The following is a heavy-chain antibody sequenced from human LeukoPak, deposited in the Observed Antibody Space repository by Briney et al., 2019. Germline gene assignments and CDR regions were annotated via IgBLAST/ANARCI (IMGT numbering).Heavy chain of an antibody. V-gene: IGHV4-30-2*01. J-gene: IGHJ3*02. D-gene: IGHD2-2*01. CDR1: GGSISSGGYY. CDR2: IYHSGST. CDR3: ARATKGAGIVVVRAFDI. Sequence: SETLSLTCTVSGGSISSGGYYWSWIRRPPGKGLEWIGYIYHSGSTYYNPSLKSRVTISVDRFKNQFSLKLSSVTAADTAVYYCARATKGAGIVVVRAFDIWGQGTMVTVSS.